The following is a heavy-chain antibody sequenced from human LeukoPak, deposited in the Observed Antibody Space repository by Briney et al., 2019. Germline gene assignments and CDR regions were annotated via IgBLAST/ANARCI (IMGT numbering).Heavy chain of an antibody. CDR1: GFTFTTYG. Sequence: PGGSLRLSCAASGFTFTTYGMHWVRQAPGKGLEWVAVISYDGSNKYYADSVKGRFTISRDNSKNTLYLQMNSLRAEDTAVYYCAKEMIVVVTREDAFDIWGQGTMVTVSS. J-gene: IGHJ3*02. CDR2: ISYDGSNK. CDR3: AKEMIVVVTREDAFDI. D-gene: IGHD3-22*01. V-gene: IGHV3-30*18.